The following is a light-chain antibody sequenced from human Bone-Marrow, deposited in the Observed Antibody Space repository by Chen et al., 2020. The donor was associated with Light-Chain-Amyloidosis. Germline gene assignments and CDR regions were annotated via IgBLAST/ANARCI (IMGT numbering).Light chain of an antibody. CDR1: NIGSTS. V-gene: IGLV3-21*02. CDR3: QVWDRSSDRPV. J-gene: IGLJ3*02. CDR2: DDS. Sequence: SYVLTQPSSVSVAPGQTATIASGGNNIGSTSVHWYQQTPGQAPLLVVYDDSDRPSGIPERLSGSNSGNTATLTISRGEAGDEADYYCQVWDRSSDRPVFGGGTKLTVL.